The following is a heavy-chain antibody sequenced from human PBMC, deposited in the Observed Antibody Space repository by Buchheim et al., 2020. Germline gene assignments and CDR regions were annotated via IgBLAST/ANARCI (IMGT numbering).Heavy chain of an antibody. CDR1: GFTFSSYG. Sequence: QVQLVESGGGVVQPGRSLRLSCAASGFTFSSYGMHWVRQAPGKGLEWVAVIWYDGSNKYYADSVKGRFTISIGNSKNKLFLQMNSLRAEDTAVDYCARSGPPKGYGMDVWGQGTT. J-gene: IGHJ6*02. V-gene: IGHV3-33*01. CDR2: IWYDGSNK. CDR3: ARSGPPKGYGMDV.